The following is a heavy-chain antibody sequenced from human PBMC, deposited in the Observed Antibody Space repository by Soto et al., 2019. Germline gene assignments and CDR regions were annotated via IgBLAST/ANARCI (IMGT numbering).Heavy chain of an antibody. CDR3: ARTRSFTLGFYYDGMDA. Sequence: PGESLKSSCQGSGYSFASYWIGWVRQMPGKDLEWMGIIYPGDSDTRYSPSFQGQVTISADKSLRTAYLQWTSLKASDTALYYCARTRSFTLGFYYDGMDAWGQGTTVTVSS. CDR1: GYSFASYW. D-gene: IGHD6-6*01. V-gene: IGHV5-51*01. CDR2: IYPGDSDT. J-gene: IGHJ6*02.